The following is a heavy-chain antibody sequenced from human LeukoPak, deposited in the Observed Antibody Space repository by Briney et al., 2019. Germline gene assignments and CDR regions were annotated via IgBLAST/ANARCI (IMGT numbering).Heavy chain of an antibody. V-gene: IGHV3-64*01. D-gene: IGHD2-15*01. CDR2: ISSNGDNT. J-gene: IGHJ4*02. Sequence: GGSLRLSCVVSGFTLRSYSMHWVRQAPGKGLEFVSAISSNGDNTYYANSVKGRFTISRDISKNTLYLQMGSLRAEDTAVYYCAKDWEYCSGGSCRTYGGLDYWGQGTLVTVSS. CDR1: GFTLRSYS. CDR3: AKDWEYCSGGSCRTYGGLDY.